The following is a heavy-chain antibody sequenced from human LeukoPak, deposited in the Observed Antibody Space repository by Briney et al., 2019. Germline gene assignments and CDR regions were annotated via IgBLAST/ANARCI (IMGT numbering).Heavy chain of an antibody. D-gene: IGHD3-22*01. V-gene: IGHV4-38-2*01. Sequence: GSLRLSCAASGFTFSAYAMSWVRQPPGKGLEWIGSIYYSGSTYYNPSLKSRVTISVDTSKNQFSLKLSPVTAADTAVYYCASGYYPIDYWGQGTLVTVSS. J-gene: IGHJ4*02. CDR2: IYYSGST. CDR1: GFTFSAYA. CDR3: ASGYYPIDY.